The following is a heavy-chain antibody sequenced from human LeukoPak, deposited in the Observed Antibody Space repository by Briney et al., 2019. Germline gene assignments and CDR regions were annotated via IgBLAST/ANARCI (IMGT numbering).Heavy chain of an antibody. CDR3: AKEYNGWYLDY. CDR2: VYYSGST. V-gene: IGHV4-59*01. Sequence: PSETLSLTCTVSGGSISNIYWSWVRQPPGKGLEWIGHVYYSGSTDYNPSLKRRVTLSVDSSKNQFSLKLNSVTAADTAVYFCAKEYNGWYLDYWGQGLLVTVSS. D-gene: IGHD6-19*01. CDR1: GGSISNIY. J-gene: IGHJ4*02.